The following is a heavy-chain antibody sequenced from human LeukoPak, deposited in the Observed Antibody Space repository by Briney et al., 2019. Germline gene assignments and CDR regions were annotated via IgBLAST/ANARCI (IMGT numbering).Heavy chain of an antibody. Sequence: GGSLRLSCAASGFTFSKYAMSWVRQAPGKGLEWVSGISGSAGSTYYADSVKGRFSISRDNSKNTVYLQMNRLRAEDTAAYYCAKDLAYRSGWFLGAFDVWGQGTMVTISS. CDR3: AKDLAYRSGWFLGAFDV. V-gene: IGHV3-23*01. D-gene: IGHD6-19*01. J-gene: IGHJ3*01. CDR2: ISGSAGST. CDR1: GFTFSKYA.